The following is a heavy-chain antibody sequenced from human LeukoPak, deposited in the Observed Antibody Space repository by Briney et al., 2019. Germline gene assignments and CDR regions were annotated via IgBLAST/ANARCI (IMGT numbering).Heavy chain of an antibody. CDR2: IYYSGST. J-gene: IGHJ4*02. V-gene: IGHV4-59*01. D-gene: IGHD2-15*01. CDR1: GGSISSYY. CDR3: ARECWGFYVVF. Sequence: PSETLSLTCTVPGGSISSYYWSWIRQPPGKGLDWIGYIYYSGSTNYNPSLKSRVTISVDTSKNQFSLKLSSVCAADTALYCYARECWGFYVVFWAQGTRVSVSS.